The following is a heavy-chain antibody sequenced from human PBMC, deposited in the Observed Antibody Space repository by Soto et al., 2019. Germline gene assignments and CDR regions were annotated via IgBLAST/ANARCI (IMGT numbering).Heavy chain of an antibody. J-gene: IGHJ4*02. V-gene: IGHV3-23*01. CDR3: ARDPSHSYYTLFYYFDY. CDR1: GFTFSTYA. Sequence: PGGSLRLSCAASGFTFSTYAMSWVRQAPGKGLEWVSAISGSGSNTYYADSVKGRFTISRDDSKSTLYLQMNSLRAEDTAVYYCARDPSHSYYTLFYYFDYWGQGPLVTVSS. D-gene: IGHD1-26*01. CDR2: ISGSGSNT.